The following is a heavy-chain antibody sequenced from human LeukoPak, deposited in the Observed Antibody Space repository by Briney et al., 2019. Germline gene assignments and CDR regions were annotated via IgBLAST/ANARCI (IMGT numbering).Heavy chain of an antibody. CDR2: IIPILGIA. Sequence: SVKVSCKASGGTFSSYAISWVRQAPGQGLEWMGRIIPILGIANYAQKFQGRVTITADKSTSTAYMELSSLRSEDTAVYYCAREVVVAATDFQHWGQGTLVTVSS. CDR3: AREVVVAATDFQH. V-gene: IGHV1-69*04. D-gene: IGHD2-15*01. J-gene: IGHJ1*01. CDR1: GGTFSSYA.